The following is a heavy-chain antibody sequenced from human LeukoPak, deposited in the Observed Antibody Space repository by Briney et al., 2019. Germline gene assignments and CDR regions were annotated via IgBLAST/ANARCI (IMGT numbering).Heavy chain of an antibody. Sequence: ASVKVSCKASGGTFSSYAISWVRQAPGQGLEWVGWINPNNGGTYYGQKFQGRVTMTRDTSIRAAYMDLSSLISEDTAVYYCAREGINRVRGVPFDIWGQGTMVTVSS. V-gene: IGHV1-2*02. D-gene: IGHD3-10*01. J-gene: IGHJ3*02. CDR3: AREGINRVRGVPFDI. CDR2: INPNNGGT. CDR1: GGTFSSYA.